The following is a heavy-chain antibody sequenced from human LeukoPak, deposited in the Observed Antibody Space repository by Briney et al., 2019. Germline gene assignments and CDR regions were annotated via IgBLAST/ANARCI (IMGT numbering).Heavy chain of an antibody. D-gene: IGHD6-19*01. V-gene: IGHV3-23*01. CDR3: AKGSPVADIYFDY. Sequence: PGGSLRLSCAAAGFTFRSYAMNWVRQGPGKGLEWVSTMSASDAGTYYADSVKGRFTISRDNSKNTLYLQMNSLRAEDTAVYYCAKGSPVADIYFDYWGQGTLVTVSS. J-gene: IGHJ4*02. CDR2: MSASDAGT. CDR1: GFTFRSYA.